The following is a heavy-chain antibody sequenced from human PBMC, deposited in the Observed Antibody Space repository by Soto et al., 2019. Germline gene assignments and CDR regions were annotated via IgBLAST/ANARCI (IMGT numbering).Heavy chain of an antibody. CDR2: FIAMLGTP. Sequence: QVQLVQSGAEVKKPGSSVKVSCKASGGTFGSHGVAWVQQAPGQGLKWMGGFIAMLGTPTYAKKVQGRATITADESLTSSYLELRSLSSEDTAVYLCARGAMAKFDYWGQGTVVTVSS. CDR1: GGTFGSHG. J-gene: IGHJ4*02. D-gene: IGHD5-18*01. V-gene: IGHV1-69*01. CDR3: ARGAMAKFDY.